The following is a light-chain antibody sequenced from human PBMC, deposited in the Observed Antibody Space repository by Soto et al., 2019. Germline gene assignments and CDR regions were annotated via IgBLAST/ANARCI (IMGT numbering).Light chain of an antibody. J-gene: IGLJ1*01. V-gene: IGLV2-14*01. CDR3: SSYTSSSTYV. CDR2: EVS. Sequence: QSVLTQPASVSGSPGQSITFSCTGTSSDIGAYDYVSWYQQHPGKAPKLMIYEVSNRPSGVSNRFSGSKSGNTASLTISGLQAEDEADYYCSSYTSSSTYVFGTGTKVTVL. CDR1: SSDIGAYDY.